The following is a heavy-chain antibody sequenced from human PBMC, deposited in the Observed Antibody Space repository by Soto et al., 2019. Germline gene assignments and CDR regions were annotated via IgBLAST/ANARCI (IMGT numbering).Heavy chain of an antibody. V-gene: IGHV4-4*02. CDR3: ARQTAVPRTRGFDS. Sequence: QVQLQESGPGLVKPSGTLSLTCAVSGASISDNWWSWVRQPPGKGLEWIGEIYHSGTNHYNPSLWSRVSMSVDKSKNPFSLNLNSGTAADTAVYYCARQTAVPRTRGFDSWGLGTLVTVSS. CDR2: IYHSGTN. CDR1: GASISDNW. J-gene: IGHJ5*01. D-gene: IGHD6-19*01.